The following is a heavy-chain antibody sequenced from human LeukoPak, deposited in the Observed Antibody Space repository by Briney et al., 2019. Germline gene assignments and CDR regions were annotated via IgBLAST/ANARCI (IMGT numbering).Heavy chain of an antibody. CDR1: GFTFSSYA. CDR2: ISYDGSNK. J-gene: IGHJ4*02. V-gene: IGHV3-30-3*01. D-gene: IGHD5-24*01. Sequence: GGSLRLSCAASGFTFSSYAMHWVRQAPGKGLEWVAVISYDGSNKYYADSVKGRFTISRDNSKNTLYLQMNSLRAEDTAVYYCARDPRWPLLRYYFDYWGQGTLVTVSS. CDR3: ARDPRWPLLRYYFDY.